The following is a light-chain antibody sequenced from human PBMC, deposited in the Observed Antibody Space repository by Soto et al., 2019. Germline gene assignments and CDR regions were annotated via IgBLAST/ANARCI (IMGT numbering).Light chain of an antibody. Sequence: EIVLTQSPGTLSLSPGERATLSCRASQSISSSYLAWDQQKPGQAPRLLIYAASSMATGIPDRFSGSGSGTDFTLTISRLEPEDFAVYYCQQYGSSSYTFGQGTQLEIK. CDR1: QSISSSY. V-gene: IGKV3-20*01. CDR2: AAS. J-gene: IGKJ2*01. CDR3: QQYGSSSYT.